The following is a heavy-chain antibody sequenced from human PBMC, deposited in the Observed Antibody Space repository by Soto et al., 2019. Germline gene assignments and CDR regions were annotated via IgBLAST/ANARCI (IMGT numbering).Heavy chain of an antibody. J-gene: IGHJ3*01. Sequence: DVQLVESGGGLIQPGESLRLSCAAFGLTVSGKKYVAWVRQAPGKGLEWVSALYDVDGSFYADSVKGRFTTSRDSSKTTVYLQMNGLRPDDTAVYYCASWHERAHAYDVWGKGTTVPVSS. V-gene: IGHV3-53*01. CDR3: ASWHERAHAYDV. CDR1: GLTVSGKKY. D-gene: IGHD1-1*01. CDR2: LYDVDGS.